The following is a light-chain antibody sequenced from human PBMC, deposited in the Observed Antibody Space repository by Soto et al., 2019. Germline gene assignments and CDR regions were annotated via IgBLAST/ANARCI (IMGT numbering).Light chain of an antibody. J-gene: IGKJ4*01. CDR3: QQVKGFPLT. Sequence: DIQMTQSPSSLSASVGDRVTITCRASQSISSYLNWYQQKPGKAPRXLIYAATSLQSGVPTRFSGSGSGTDLTITITNLQPEDAEVYDGQQVKGFPLTFGGGTKVDIK. CDR2: AAT. CDR1: QSISSY. V-gene: IGKV1-39*01.